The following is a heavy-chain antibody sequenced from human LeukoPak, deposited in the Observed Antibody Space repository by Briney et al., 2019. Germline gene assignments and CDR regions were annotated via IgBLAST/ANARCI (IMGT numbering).Heavy chain of an antibody. CDR1: GFTFYSYG. Sequence: GRSLRLSCAASGFTFYSYGMHWVRQAPGKGLEWVAVIIYDGSDKFYADSVKGRFTISRDNSKNTLYLQMNSLRAEDTAVYYCAKDSSYYLDSSGFDYWGPGTLVTVSS. D-gene: IGHD3-22*01. CDR3: AKDSSYYLDSSGFDY. V-gene: IGHV3-30*18. CDR2: IIYDGSDK. J-gene: IGHJ4*02.